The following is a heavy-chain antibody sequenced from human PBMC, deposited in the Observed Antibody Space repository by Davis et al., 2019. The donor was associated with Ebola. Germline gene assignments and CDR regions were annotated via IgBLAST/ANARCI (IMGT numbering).Heavy chain of an antibody. J-gene: IGHJ6*02. D-gene: IGHD6-6*01. Sequence: SETLSLTCAVYGGSFSGYYWSWIRQPPGKGLEWIGEINHSGSTNYNPSLKSRVTISVDTYKNQFSLKLSSVTAADTAVYYCARASRYSSSSGYYYYGMDVWGQGTTVTVSS. CDR3: ARASRYSSSSGYYYYGMDV. V-gene: IGHV4-34*01. CDR1: GGSFSGYY. CDR2: INHSGST.